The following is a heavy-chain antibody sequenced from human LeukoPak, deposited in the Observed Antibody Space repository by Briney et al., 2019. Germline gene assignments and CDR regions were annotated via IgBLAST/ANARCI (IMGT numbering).Heavy chain of an antibody. V-gene: IGHV4-34*01. CDR1: GGSFSGYN. CDR2: INHSGST. D-gene: IGHD1-7*01. J-gene: IGHJ4*02. Sequence: SETLSLTCAVYGGSFSGYNWTWIRQPPGKGLEWIGEINHSGSTDYNPSLKSRVTISVDTSKNQFSLKVSSVTAADTAVYYCARPSGTTPFKRFDYWGQGALVTVSS. CDR3: ARPSGTTPFKRFDY.